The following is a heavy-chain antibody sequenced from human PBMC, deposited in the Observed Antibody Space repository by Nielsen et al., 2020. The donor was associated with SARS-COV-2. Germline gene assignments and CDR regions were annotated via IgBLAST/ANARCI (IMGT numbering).Heavy chain of an antibody. CDR3: ARDLGIAAAGYYYGMDV. CDR2: ISAYNGNT. J-gene: IGHJ6*02. V-gene: IGHV1-18*01. CDR1: GYTFTSYG. D-gene: IGHD6-13*01. Sequence: ASVKVSCKASGYTFTSYGINWVRQAPGQGLEWMGWISAYNGNTNYAQKLQGRVTMTTDTSTSTAYMELRSLRSDDTAVYYCARDLGIAAAGYYYGMDVWGQGTTVTVSS.